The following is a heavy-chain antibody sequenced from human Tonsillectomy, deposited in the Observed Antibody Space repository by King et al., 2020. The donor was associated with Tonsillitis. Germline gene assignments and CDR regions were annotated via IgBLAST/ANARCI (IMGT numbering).Heavy chain of an antibody. CDR1: GYTFTGYY. Sequence: QVQLVESGAEVKKPGASVKVSCKASGYTFTGYYMHWVRQAPGQGLEWMGWINPNSGGTNYAQTFQGRVTMTRDTSISTAYMELSRLRSDDTAVYYCAREDPEYCSSTSCYEAAFDIWGQGTMVTVSS. D-gene: IGHD2-2*01. CDR3: AREDPEYCSSTSCYEAAFDI. V-gene: IGHV1-2*02. CDR2: INPNSGGT. J-gene: IGHJ3*02.